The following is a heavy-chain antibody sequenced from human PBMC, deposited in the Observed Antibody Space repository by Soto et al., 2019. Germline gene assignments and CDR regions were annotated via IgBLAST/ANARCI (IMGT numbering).Heavy chain of an antibody. V-gene: IGHV5-51*01. CDR1: GYRFTSYW. D-gene: IGHD3-22*01. CDR3: ARKDKSGYFNWFDP. J-gene: IGHJ5*02. Sequence: PGESLKISCRTSGYRFTSYWISWVRQMPCKGLEWMGIIFPSDSDTRYSPSFQGQVTISADRSTSTVFLQWASLKASDTAVYFCARKDKSGYFNWFDPWGQGTLVTV. CDR2: IFPSDSDT.